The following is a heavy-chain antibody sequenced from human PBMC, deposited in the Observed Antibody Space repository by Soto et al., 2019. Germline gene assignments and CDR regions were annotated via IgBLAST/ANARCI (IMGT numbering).Heavy chain of an antibody. CDR2: INHSGST. CDR1: GGSFSGYY. J-gene: IGHJ4*02. D-gene: IGHD1-26*01. CDR3: ARQSFLVGATRAFAKPFDY. Sequence: SETLSLTCAVYGGSFSGYYWSWIRQPPGKGLEWIGEINHSGSTNYNPSLKSRVTISVDTSKNQFSLKLSSVTAADTAVYYCARQSFLVGATRAFAKPFDYWGQGTLVTVSS. V-gene: IGHV4-34*01.